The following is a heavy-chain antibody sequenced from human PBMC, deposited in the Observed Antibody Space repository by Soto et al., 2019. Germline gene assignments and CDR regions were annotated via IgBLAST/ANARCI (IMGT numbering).Heavy chain of an antibody. CDR1: GDSVSINSAA. V-gene: IGHV6-1*01. J-gene: IGHJ3*02. CDR3: ARVESYDAFDI. Sequence: SQTLSLTCAISGDSVSINSAACNWIRQSPSRCLEWLGRTYYRSKWYNDYAVSVKSRITINPDTSKNQFSLQLNSVTPEGTAVYYCARVESYDAFDIWGQGTMVTVSS. D-gene: IGHD1-26*01. CDR2: TYYRSKWYN.